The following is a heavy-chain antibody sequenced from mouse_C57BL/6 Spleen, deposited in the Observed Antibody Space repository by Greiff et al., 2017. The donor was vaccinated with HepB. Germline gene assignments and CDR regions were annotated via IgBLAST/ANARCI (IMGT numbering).Heavy chain of an antibody. CDR2: IYPGDGDT. Sequence: VKVVESGPELVKPGASVKISCKASGYAFSSSWMNWVKQRPGKGLEWIGRIYPGDGDTNYNGKFKGKATLTADKSSSTAYMQLSSLTSEDSAVYFCARRPYGNYAMDYWGQGTSVTVSS. D-gene: IGHD1-1*01. CDR1: GYAFSSSW. J-gene: IGHJ4*01. V-gene: IGHV1-82*01. CDR3: ARRPYGNYAMDY.